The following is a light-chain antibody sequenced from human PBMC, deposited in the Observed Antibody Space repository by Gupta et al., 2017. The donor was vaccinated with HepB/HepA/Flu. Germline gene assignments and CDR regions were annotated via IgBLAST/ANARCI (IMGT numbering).Light chain of an antibody. CDR2: GAS. CDR3: QQYYNWRPTT. J-gene: IGKJ5*01. Sequence: EIVMTQSPATLSVSPGESVTLSCRSSQSISGNVAWYQQNPGQSPTLLIYGASTRAAGIPARFSGSASGTDFSLTISSLQSEDLAIYYCQQYYNWRPTTFGHEARLEIK. CDR1: QSISGN. V-gene: IGKV3D-15*01.